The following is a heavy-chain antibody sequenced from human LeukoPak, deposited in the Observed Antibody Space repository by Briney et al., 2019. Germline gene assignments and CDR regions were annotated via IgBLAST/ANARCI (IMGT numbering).Heavy chain of an antibody. D-gene: IGHD3-22*01. Sequence: ASVKVSCKASGYTFTSYGISWVRQAPGQGLEWMGWISAYNGNTNYAQKLRGRVTMTTDTSTSTAYMELRSLRSDDTAVYYCARDRGYYDSSGFVTSFDIWGQGTMVTVSS. CDR1: GYTFTSYG. J-gene: IGHJ3*02. CDR3: ARDRGYYDSSGFVTSFDI. V-gene: IGHV1-18*01. CDR2: ISAYNGNT.